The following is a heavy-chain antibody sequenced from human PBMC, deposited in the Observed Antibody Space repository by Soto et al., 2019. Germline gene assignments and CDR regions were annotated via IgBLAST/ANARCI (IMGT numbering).Heavy chain of an antibody. J-gene: IGHJ5*02. CDR2: IKQDGGEK. CDR3: ARKKANKWFDP. D-gene: IGHD1-26*01. Sequence: GGSLRLSCAASGFTFINYWMSWVRQAPGKGLGWVANIKQDGGEKYYVDSVKGRFTISRDNAKNSLYLQMNSLRAEDTAVYYCARKKANKWFDPWGQGTLVTVSS. V-gene: IGHV3-7*03. CDR1: GFTFINYW.